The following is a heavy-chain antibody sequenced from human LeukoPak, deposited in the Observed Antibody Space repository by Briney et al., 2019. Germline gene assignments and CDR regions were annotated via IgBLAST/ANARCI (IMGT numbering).Heavy chain of an antibody. D-gene: IGHD6-13*01. J-gene: IGHJ4*02. CDR1: GFTFSSYA. CDR3: ATPPPSSWSDYVGGY. V-gene: IGHV3-48*03. Sequence: GGSLRLSCAASGFTFSSYAMSWVRQAPGKGLEWVSYISSSGSTIYYADSVKGRFTISRDNAKNSLYLQMNSLRAEDTAVYYCATPPPSSWSDYVGGYWGQGTLVTVSS. CDR2: ISSSGSTI.